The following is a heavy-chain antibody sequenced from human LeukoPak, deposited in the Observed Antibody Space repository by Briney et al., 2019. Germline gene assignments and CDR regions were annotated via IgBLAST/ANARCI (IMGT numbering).Heavy chain of an antibody. CDR2: ISGSGDTT. V-gene: IGHV3-23*01. J-gene: IGHJ4*02. D-gene: IGHD6-19*01. CDR1: GFTFSNYA. Sequence: GGSLRLSCAASGFTFSNYAMSWVRQAPGKGLEWVSSISGSGDTTFYAGSVKGRFTISRDNSKNTLNLQMNGLRAEDTAVYYCAKAPSAGYVGWYIDYWGQGTLVPVSS. CDR3: AKAPSAGYVGWYIDY.